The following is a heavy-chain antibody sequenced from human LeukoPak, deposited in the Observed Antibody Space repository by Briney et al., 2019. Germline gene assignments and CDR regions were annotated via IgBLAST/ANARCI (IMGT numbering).Heavy chain of an antibody. CDR1: GFTFSNYG. D-gene: IGHD2-2*01. CDR2: ISGSGGST. V-gene: IGHV3-23*01. J-gene: IGHJ4*02. Sequence: GGSLRLSCAASGFTFSNYGMSWVRQAPGKGLEWVSAISGSGGSTYYADSLKGRFTISRDNSKNTLYLQMNSLRAEDTAVYYCAKGLWDILVVPDAPFNYWGQGTLVTVSS. CDR3: AKGLWDILVVPDAPFNY.